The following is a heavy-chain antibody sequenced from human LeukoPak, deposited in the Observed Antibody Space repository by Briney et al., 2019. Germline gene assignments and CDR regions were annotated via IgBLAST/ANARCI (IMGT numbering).Heavy chain of an antibody. V-gene: IGHV3-74*01. CDR1: GNYW. J-gene: IGHJ4*02. CDR2: INSDGSWT. CDR3: AREIDSSGSEIDY. D-gene: IGHD6-19*01. Sequence: PGGSLRLSCAASGNYWMHWVRQAPGKGLVWVSHINSDGSWTSYADSVKGRFTISKDNAKNTVYLQMNSLRAEDTAVYYCAREIDSSGSEIDYWGQGTLVTVSS.